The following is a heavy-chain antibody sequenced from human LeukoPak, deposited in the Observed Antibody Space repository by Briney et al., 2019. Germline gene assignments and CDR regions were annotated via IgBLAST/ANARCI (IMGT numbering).Heavy chain of an antibody. CDR1: GYTFTGYY. J-gene: IGHJ4*02. CDR2: INPNSGGT. D-gene: IGHD5-24*01. CDR3: ARAGTVEMTPLDY. V-gene: IGHV1-2*04. Sequence: ASVKVSCKASGYTFTGYYMHWVRQAPGQGLEWMGWINPNSGGTNYAQKFQGWVTMTRDTSISTACMELSRLRSDDTAVYYCARAGTVEMTPLDYWGQGTLVTVSS.